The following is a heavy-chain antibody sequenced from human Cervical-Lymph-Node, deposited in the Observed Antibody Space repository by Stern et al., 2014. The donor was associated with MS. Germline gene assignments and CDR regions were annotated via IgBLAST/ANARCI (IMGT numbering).Heavy chain of an antibody. V-gene: IGHV4-59*02. CDR2: VSNSGST. Sequence: VQLEESGPGLVKPSGTLSLTCTVSGGSVSSSYWSWIRQSPGKGLEWIGFVSNSGSTNYSPSLKTRVTISVDTSKRQVSLKVRSATAADTAVYYCARMTRISLGGVIATPFDNWGQGTLVTVSS. CDR3: ARMTRISLGGVIATPFDN. CDR1: GGSVSSSY. J-gene: IGHJ4*02. D-gene: IGHD3-16*02.